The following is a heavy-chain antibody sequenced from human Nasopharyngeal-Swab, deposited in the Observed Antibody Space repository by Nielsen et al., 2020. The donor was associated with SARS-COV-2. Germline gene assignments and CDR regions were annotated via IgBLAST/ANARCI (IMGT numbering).Heavy chain of an antibody. CDR3: AKGSVRLGESRYYYYYGMDV. V-gene: IGHV3-9*01. J-gene: IGHJ6*02. CDR1: GFTFDDYA. CDR2: ISWNSGSI. Sequence: SLRLSCAASGFTFDDYAMHWVRQAPGKGLEWVSGISWNSGSIGYADSVKGRFTISRDNATNSLYLQMNSLRAEVTALYYCAKGSVRLGESRYYYYYGMDVWGQGTTVTVSS. D-gene: IGHD3-10*01.